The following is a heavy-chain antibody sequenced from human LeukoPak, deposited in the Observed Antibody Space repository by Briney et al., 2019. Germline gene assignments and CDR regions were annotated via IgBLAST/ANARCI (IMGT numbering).Heavy chain of an antibody. CDR2: ISSSSTTI. Sequence: GGSLRLSCAASGFTFSSFSMNWVRQAPGKGLEWVSYISSSSTTIFYAESVKGRFTISRDNAKNSLYLQMNSLRAEDTAVYYCARIRGSGLVRNWYFDLWGRGTLVTVSS. V-gene: IGHV3-48*01. CDR1: GFTFSSFS. CDR3: ARIRGSGLVRNWYFDL. D-gene: IGHD6-19*01. J-gene: IGHJ2*01.